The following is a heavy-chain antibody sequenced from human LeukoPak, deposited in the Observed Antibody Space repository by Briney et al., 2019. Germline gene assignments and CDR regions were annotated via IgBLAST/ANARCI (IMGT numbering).Heavy chain of an antibody. D-gene: IGHD5-18*01. CDR3: AKDLIRLGETALVGSPY. CDR1: GFTFSSYS. J-gene: IGHJ4*02. Sequence: GGSLRLSCAASGFTFSSYSMNWVRQAPGKGLEWVSSISSSSSYIYCADSVKGRFTISRDNAKNSLYLQMNSLRAEDTAVYYCAKDLIRLGETALVGSPYWGQGTLVTVSS. V-gene: IGHV3-21*04. CDR2: ISSSSSYI.